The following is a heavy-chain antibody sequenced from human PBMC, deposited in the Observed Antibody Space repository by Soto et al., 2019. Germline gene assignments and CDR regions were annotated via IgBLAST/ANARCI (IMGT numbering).Heavy chain of an antibody. V-gene: IGHV4-4*07. D-gene: IGHD2-8*01. CDR2: IYTSGST. CDR3: ARDQGSVFYCTNGVCSDDAFDI. Sequence: QVQLQESGPGLVKPSETLSLTCTVSGGSISSYYWSWIRQPAGKGLEWIGRIYTSGSTNYNPSLKSRVTMSVDTSKNQFSLKRSSVTAADTAVYYCARDQGSVFYCTNGVCSDDAFDIWGQGTMVTVSS. CDR1: GGSISSYY. J-gene: IGHJ3*02.